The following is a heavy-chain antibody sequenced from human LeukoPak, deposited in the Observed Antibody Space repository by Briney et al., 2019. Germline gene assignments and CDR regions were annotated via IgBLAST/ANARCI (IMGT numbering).Heavy chain of an antibody. CDR2: INHSGST. J-gene: IGHJ5*02. Sequence: ASETLSLTCAVYGGSFSGYYWSWIRQPPGKGLEWIGEINHSGSTNYNPSLKSRVTISVDTSKNQFSLKLSSVTAADTAVYYCARGSVYSIAAAGSMISSVWFDPWGQGTLVTVSS. CDR3: ARGSVYSIAAAGSMISSVWFDP. CDR1: GGSFSGYY. V-gene: IGHV4-34*01. D-gene: IGHD6-13*01.